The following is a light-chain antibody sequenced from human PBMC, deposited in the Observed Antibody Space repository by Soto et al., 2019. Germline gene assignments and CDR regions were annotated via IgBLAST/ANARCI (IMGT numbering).Light chain of an antibody. J-gene: IGKJ2*01. CDR3: QQYNNWPHT. CDR2: FAS. V-gene: IGKV3-15*01. Sequence: EIVMTQSPATLSVSPGERATLSCRASQSVSSKLAWFQQEPGQAPRLLIYFASTRATDIPARFSGSGSGTEFTLTISSLQSEDFAVYYCQQYNNWPHTFGQGTKVDSK. CDR1: QSVSSK.